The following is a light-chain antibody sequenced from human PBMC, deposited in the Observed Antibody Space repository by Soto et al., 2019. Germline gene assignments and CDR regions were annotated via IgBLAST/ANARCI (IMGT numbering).Light chain of an antibody. Sequence: DIQRTQSPSTLSSSVGDKVTISCRASQGITAWLAWYQQKPGKAPQLLIFDDYTLHTGGPSRFSRSGAVTEFTRTISNLQPEDFATYYCQQYITPVLTGGGGT. V-gene: IGKV1-5*01. J-gene: IGKJ4*01. CDR1: QGITAW. CDR2: DDY. CDR3: QQYITPVLT.